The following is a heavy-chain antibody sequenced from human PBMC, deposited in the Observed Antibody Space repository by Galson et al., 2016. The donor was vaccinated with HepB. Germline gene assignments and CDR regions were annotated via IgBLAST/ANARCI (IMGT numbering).Heavy chain of an antibody. CDR3: ARGHYDFGSGPSRRAFDI. CDR2: ITGNGDST. CDR1: RFPFSSRS. V-gene: IGHV3-23*01. Sequence: SLRLSCAASRFPFSSRSMTWVRQAPGKGLEWVSAITGNGDSTYYADSVKGRFTISRDNSKNILFLQMNSLRPEDTAVYYCARGHYDFGSGPSRRAFDIWGQGTMVTVSS. J-gene: IGHJ3*02. D-gene: IGHD3-3*01.